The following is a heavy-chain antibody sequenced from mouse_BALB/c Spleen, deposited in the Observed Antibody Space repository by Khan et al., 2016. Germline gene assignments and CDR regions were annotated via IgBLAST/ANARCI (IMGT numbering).Heavy chain of an antibody. CDR3: ARLHYYGYMNY. J-gene: IGHJ2*01. Sequence: EVKLLESGGGLVQPRGSLKLSCAASGFDFSRYWMSWVRQAPGKGLEWIGEINPDSSTINYTPSLKDKFIISRDNAKNTLYLQMSKVRSEDTALYFCARLHYYGYMNYWGQGTTLTVSS. V-gene: IGHV4-1*02. CDR1: GFDFSRYW. CDR2: INPDSSTI. D-gene: IGHD1-2*01.